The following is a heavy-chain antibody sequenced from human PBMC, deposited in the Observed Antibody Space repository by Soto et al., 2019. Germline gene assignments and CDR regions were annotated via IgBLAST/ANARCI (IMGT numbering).Heavy chain of an antibody. D-gene: IGHD5-18*01. V-gene: IGHV3-23*01. Sequence: PGGSLRLSCAASGFTFSSYAMSWVRQAPGKXLEWVSAISGSGGSTYYADSVKGRFTISRDNSKNTLYLQMNSLRAEDTAVYYCAKDPLEIQLWPKYYFDYWGQGPLVTVSS. CDR1: GFTFSSYA. CDR2: ISGSGGST. CDR3: AKDPLEIQLWPKYYFDY. J-gene: IGHJ4*02.